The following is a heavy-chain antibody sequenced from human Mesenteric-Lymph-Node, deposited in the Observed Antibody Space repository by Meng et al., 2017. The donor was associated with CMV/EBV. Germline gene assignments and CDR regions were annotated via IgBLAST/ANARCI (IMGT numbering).Heavy chain of an antibody. D-gene: IGHD2-2*01. J-gene: IGHJ4*02. CDR2: IIPLFGTT. CDR3: ATGREIVVLSPAPKMDF. Sequence: SVVRPAPGQGVEWMGGIIPLFGTTTYAQNFQGRVTITAVESTSTAYMEVRSLRSENTAVYYCATGREIVVLSPAPKMDFWGQGTLVTVSS. V-gene: IGHV1-69*01.